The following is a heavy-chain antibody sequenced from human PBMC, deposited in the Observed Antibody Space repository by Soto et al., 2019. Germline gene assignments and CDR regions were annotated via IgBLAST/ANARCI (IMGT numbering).Heavy chain of an antibody. CDR1: GGSISSGGYY. CDR2: IYYSGST. CDR3: ARGVYSSSSFSRSATPTPHYMDV. J-gene: IGHJ6*03. D-gene: IGHD6-6*01. V-gene: IGHV4-31*03. Sequence: SETLSLTCTVSGGSISSGGYYWSWIRQHPGKGLEWIGYIYYSGSTYYNPSLKSRVTISVDTSKNQFSLKLSSVTAADTAVYYCARGVYSSSSFSRSATPTPHYMDVWVKGTTVTVSS.